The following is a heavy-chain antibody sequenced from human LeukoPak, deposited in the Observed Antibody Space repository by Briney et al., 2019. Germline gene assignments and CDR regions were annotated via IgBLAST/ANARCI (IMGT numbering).Heavy chain of an antibody. CDR1: GGSISSYY. J-gene: IGHJ4*02. D-gene: IGHD6-13*01. V-gene: IGHV4-59*08. Sequence: PSETLSLTCTVSGGSISSYYWSWIRQPPGKGLEWIGYIYYSGSTNYNPSLKSRVTISMDTSKNQFSLKLTSVTAADTAVYYCARSNGYSSTTPLDYWGQGTLVTVSS. CDR3: ARSNGYSSTTPLDY. CDR2: IYYSGST.